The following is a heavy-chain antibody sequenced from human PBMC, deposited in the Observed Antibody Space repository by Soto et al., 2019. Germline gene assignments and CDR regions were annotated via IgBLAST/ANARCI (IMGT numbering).Heavy chain of an antibody. Sequence: SVKVSCKASGGTFSSYTISWVRQAPGQGLEWMAGISPIFGTPIYAQKFQDRVTITADDSTMTAYMEMNRLTSEDTAVYYCARVVVGSRLSLDYWGQGTLVTSPQ. CDR2: ISPIFGTP. CDR3: ARVVVGSRLSLDY. J-gene: IGHJ4*02. D-gene: IGHD1-26*01. V-gene: IGHV1-69*13. CDR1: GGTFSSYT.